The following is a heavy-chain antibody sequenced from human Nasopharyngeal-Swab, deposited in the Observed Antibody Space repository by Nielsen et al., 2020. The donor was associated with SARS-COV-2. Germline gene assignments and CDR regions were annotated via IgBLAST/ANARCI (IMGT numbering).Heavy chain of an antibody. CDR2: IVPALGLP. CDR1: GDTFTNSA. CDR3: AREGEYGAYDAPDY. D-gene: IGHD5-12*01. V-gene: IGHV1-69*10. Sequence: SVKVSCKTSGDTFTNSAISWVRQAPGQGLVWIGGIVPALGLPNYAQKFRGRVTISADRSTTTSYLELSSLRSEDTAIYYCAREGEYGAYDAPDYWGQGTLVTVSS. J-gene: IGHJ4*02.